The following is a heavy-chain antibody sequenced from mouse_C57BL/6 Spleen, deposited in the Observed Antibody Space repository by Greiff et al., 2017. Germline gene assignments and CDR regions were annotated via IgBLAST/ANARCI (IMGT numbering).Heavy chain of an antibody. CDR3: TTWYYGRSAMDY. CDR2: IDPEDGDT. V-gene: IGHV14-1*01. CDR1: GFNIKDYY. Sequence: VQLQQSGAELVRPGASVKLSCTASGFNIKDYYMHWVKQRPEQGLEWIGRIDPEDGDTEYAPKFQGKATMTADTSSNTAYLQLSSLTSEDTAVYYCTTWYYGRSAMDYWGQRTSVTVSS. J-gene: IGHJ4*01. D-gene: IGHD1-1*01.